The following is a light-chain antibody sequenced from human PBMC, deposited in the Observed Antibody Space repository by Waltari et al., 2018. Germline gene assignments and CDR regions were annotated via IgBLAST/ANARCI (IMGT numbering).Light chain of an antibody. CDR1: QSVSRY. CDR3: LHRSNWPPLFT. J-gene: IGKJ3*01. V-gene: IGKV3-11*01. Sequence: EIVLTQSPVTLSLSLGEIPTPPCRASQSVSRYLAWYQQKPGQAPRLLIYDTFSRASGIPARFSGSGSGTDFTLTISSLEPEDFAVYYCLHRSNWPPLFTFGPGTKVDIK. CDR2: DTF.